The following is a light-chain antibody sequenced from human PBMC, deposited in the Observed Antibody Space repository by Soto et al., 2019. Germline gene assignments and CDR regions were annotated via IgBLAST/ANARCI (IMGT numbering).Light chain of an antibody. Sequence: DIQMTQSPSTLSASVGDRVTITCRASQSISSWLAWYQQKPGKAPKLLIYDASSLESGVPSRFSGSGSGTEFTLTISSLQPDDFATXYCQQYNSYSGTFGQGTKVDNK. J-gene: IGKJ1*01. CDR2: DAS. CDR1: QSISSW. V-gene: IGKV1-5*01. CDR3: QQYNSYSGT.